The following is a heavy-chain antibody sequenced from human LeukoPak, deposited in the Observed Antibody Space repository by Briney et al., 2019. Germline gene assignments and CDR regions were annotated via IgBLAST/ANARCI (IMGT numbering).Heavy chain of an antibody. V-gene: IGHV1-2*02. D-gene: IGHD1-26*01. CDR1: GYTFTGYY. J-gene: IGHJ4*02. Sequence: GASVKVSCKASGYTFTGYYMHWVRQAPGQGLEWMGWINPNSGGTNYAQKFQGRVTMTRDTSISTAYMELRSLRSDDTAVYYCAREYSGSHSTSDYWGQGTLVTVSS. CDR3: AREYSGSHSTSDY. CDR2: INPNSGGT.